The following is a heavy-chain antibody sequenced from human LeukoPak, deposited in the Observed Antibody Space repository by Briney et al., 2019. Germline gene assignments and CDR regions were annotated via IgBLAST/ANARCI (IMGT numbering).Heavy chain of an antibody. V-gene: IGHV3-33*01. CDR3: AREGPRKAARYYYYGMDV. CDR1: GFTFSSYG. Sequence: PGGSLRLSCAASGFTFSSYGMHWVRQAPGKGLEWVAVIWYDGSNKYYADSVKGRFTISRDNSKNTLYLQMNSLRAEDTAVYYCAREGPRKAARYYYYGMDVWGQGTTATVSS. J-gene: IGHJ6*02. D-gene: IGHD6-13*01. CDR2: IWYDGSNK.